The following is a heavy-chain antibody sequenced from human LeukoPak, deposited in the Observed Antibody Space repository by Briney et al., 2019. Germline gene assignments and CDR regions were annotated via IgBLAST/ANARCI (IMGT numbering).Heavy chain of an antibody. Sequence: GGSLRLSCAASGFTFDDYAMHWVRQAPGKGLEWVSGISWNSGSIGYADSVKGRFTISRDNAKSSLYLQMNSLRAEDTALYYCAKDLSSGWYGDAFDIWGQETMVTVSS. CDR2: ISWNSGSI. CDR1: GFTFDDYA. V-gene: IGHV3-9*01. CDR3: AKDLSSGWYGDAFDI. D-gene: IGHD6-19*01. J-gene: IGHJ3*02.